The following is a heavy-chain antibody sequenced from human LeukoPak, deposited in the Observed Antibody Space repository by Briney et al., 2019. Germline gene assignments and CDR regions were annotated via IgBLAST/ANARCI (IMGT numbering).Heavy chain of an antibody. CDR1: GGSIRGYY. Sequence: SETLSLTCTVSGGSIRGYYWNWIRRPPGKGLEWLGYIYPSGNSDYNPSLKSRVSMSVDTSKKQISLRLSSVTAADTAVYYCTRRTRIAAGVYNIDFWGQGTLVTVSS. D-gene: IGHD6-25*01. CDR3: TRRTRIAAGVYNIDF. CDR2: IYPSGNS. J-gene: IGHJ4*02. V-gene: IGHV4-4*09.